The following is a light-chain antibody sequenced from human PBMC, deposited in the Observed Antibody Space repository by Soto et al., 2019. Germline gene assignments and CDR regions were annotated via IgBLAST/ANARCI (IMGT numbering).Light chain of an antibody. CDR2: GAS. J-gene: IGKJ2*01. V-gene: IGKV3-20*01. Sequence: EIVLTQSPGSLSLSPGERATLSCRASQSVTSNYLAWYQQKPGQAPRLLIYGASTRATGIPDRFSGSGSGTDFTLTISRLEPEDFAVFYCQHYVTSPYTFGQGTNLDMK. CDR3: QHYVTSPYT. CDR1: QSVTSNY.